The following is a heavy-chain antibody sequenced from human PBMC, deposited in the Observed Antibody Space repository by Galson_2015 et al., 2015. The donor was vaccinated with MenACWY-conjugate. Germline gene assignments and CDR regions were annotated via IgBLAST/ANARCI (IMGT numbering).Heavy chain of an antibody. D-gene: IGHD1-1*01. CDR3: ARDSTGNWNDFVYSYYGMDV. V-gene: IGHV3-48*04. J-gene: IGHJ6*02. Sequence: SLRLSCAASGFTFSSYSMNWVRQAPGKGLEWVSYISSSRSTIYYADPVKGRFTNSRDNAKNSLYLQMNSLRAEDTAMYYCARDSTGNWNDFVYSYYGMDVWGQGTTVTVSS. CDR2: ISSSRSTI. CDR1: GFTFSSYS.